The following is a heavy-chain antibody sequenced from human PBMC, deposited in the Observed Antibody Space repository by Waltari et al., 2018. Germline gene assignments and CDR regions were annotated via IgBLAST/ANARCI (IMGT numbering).Heavy chain of an antibody. CDR2: MYYSGAT. V-gene: IGHV4-39*01. CDR1: GGPISSSYN. Sequence: QLQLQESGPGLVNPSETLSLNCTSSGGPISSSYNWAWVRQAPGKALEWVGTMYYSGATSNNPSLDSRLSMSIDTSKNLFSLKLSSVTATDTAVYFCVRPGSTVTPRAFDIWGQGIKVTVSS. CDR3: VRPGSTVTPRAFDI. J-gene: IGHJ3*02. D-gene: IGHD4-17*01.